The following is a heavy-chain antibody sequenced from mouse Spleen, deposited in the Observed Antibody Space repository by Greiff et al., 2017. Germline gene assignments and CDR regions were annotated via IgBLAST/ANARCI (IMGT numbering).Heavy chain of an antibody. CDR3: ARSGYGRYAMDY. D-gene: IGHD3-1*01. CDR1: GYTFTSYW. CDR2: IDPSDSET. J-gene: IGHJ4*01. V-gene: IGHV1-52*01. Sequence: QVQLKQPGAELVRPGSSVKLSCKASGYTFTSYWMHWVKQRPIQGLEWIGNIDPSDSETHYNQKFKDKATLTVDKSSSTAYMQLSSLTSEDSAVYYCARSGYGRYAMDYWGQGTSVTVSS.